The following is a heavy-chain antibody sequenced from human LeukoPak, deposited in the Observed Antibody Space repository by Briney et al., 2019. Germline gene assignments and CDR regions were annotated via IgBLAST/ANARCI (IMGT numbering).Heavy chain of an antibody. V-gene: IGHV3-30*03. CDR1: GVTFSSYG. D-gene: IGHD3-22*01. CDR3: ASVYYYDSSGYFYGMDV. Sequence: GGSLRLSCAASGVTFSSYGMHWVRQAPGKGLEWVAVISYDGSNKYYADSVKGRFTISRDNSKNTLYLQMNSLRAEDTAVYYCASVYYYDSSGYFYGMDVWGQGTTVTVSS. J-gene: IGHJ6*02. CDR2: ISYDGSNK.